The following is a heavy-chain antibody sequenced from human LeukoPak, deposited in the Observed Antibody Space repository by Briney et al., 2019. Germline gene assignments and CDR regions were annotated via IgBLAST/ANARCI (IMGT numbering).Heavy chain of an antibody. CDR3: ARDGFDFWSGYPTTVDY. V-gene: IGHV3-48*01. Sequence: PGGSLRLSCVASGFTFSSYSMNWVRQSPGKGLEWVSYISSSSNTTYYADSVKGRFTISRDNANNSLYLQMNSLRAEDTAVYYCARDGFDFWSGYPTTVDYWGQGTLVTVSS. J-gene: IGHJ4*02. D-gene: IGHD3-3*01. CDR2: ISSSSNTT. CDR1: GFTFSSYS.